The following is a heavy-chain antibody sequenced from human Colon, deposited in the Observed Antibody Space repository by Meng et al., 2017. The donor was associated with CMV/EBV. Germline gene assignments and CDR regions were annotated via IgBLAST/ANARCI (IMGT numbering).Heavy chain of an antibody. CDR1: GFTFSNYW. CDR3: AKYIVVVGAALDS. V-gene: IGHV3-74*01. J-gene: IGHJ4*02. Sequence: GGSLRLSCAVSGFTFSNYWMHWVRQAPGKGLEWVSQIDPDGTDTTYADSVKGRFTISRDTSNNTLHLQMNSLRAEDTAVYYCAKYIVVVGAALDSWGQGTLVTVSS. CDR2: IDPDGTDT. D-gene: IGHD2-15*01.